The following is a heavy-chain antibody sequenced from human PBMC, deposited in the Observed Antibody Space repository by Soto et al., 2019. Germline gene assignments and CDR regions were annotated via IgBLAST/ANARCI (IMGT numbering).Heavy chain of an antibody. Sequence: QVQLQQWGAGLLKPSETLSLTCAVYGGSFSGYYWSWIRLPPGKGLEWIGEINHSGSTNYNPSLKSRVTISVATSKNQFSLKLSSVTAADTAVYYCARAGDDPMVRALKYYFDYWGQGPLVTVSS. CDR1: GGSFSGYY. J-gene: IGHJ4*02. V-gene: IGHV4-34*01. CDR3: ARAGDDPMVRALKYYFDY. D-gene: IGHD3-10*01. CDR2: INHSGST.